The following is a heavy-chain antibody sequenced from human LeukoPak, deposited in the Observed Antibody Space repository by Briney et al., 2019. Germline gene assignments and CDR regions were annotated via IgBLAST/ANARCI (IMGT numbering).Heavy chain of an antibody. V-gene: IGHV3-30*04. CDR1: GFTFNSYA. J-gene: IGHJ4*02. Sequence: GSLRLSCAASGFTFNSYAMLWVRQAPGKGLEWVAVISYDGSTKYYADSVKGRFTISRDNSKDTLHLQMNTLRADDTAVYYCAREDTAMVESFDYWGQGTLVTVSS. D-gene: IGHD5-18*01. CDR3: AREDTAMVESFDY. CDR2: ISYDGSTK.